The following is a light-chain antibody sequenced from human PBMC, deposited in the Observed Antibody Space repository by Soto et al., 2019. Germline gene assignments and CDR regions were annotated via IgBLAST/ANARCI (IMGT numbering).Light chain of an antibody. CDR2: DAS. V-gene: IGKV1-5*01. CDR1: QSISGW. J-gene: IGKJ1*01. CDR3: QQYNSYSWT. Sequence: DIQMTQSPSTLSASVGDRVTITCWASQSISGWLAWYQQKPGKAPELLIYDASSLESGVPSRFSGSGSGTEFTLTISSLQPDDFATYYCQQYNSYSWTLGQGTKVEIK.